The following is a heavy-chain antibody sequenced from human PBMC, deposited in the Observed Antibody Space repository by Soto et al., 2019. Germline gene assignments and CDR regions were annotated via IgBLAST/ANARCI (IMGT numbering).Heavy chain of an antibody. CDR1: GFTFDDYA. CDR2: ISWNSGSI. D-gene: IGHD4-17*01. V-gene: IGHV3-9*01. J-gene: IGHJ6*02. Sequence: EVQLVESGGGLVQPGRSLRLSCAASGFTFDDYAMHWVRQAPGKGLEWVSGISWNSGSIGYADSVKGRFTISRDNAKNSLYLQMNSLRAEDTALYYCAKDMFTNYGGNDYNRVGYYYYYGMDVWGQGTTVTVSS. CDR3: AKDMFTNYGGNDYNRVGYYYYYGMDV.